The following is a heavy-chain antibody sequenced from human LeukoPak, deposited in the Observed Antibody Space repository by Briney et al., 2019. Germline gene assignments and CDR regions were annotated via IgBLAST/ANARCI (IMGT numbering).Heavy chain of an antibody. CDR3: ARGRMAGTYVFDS. D-gene: IGHD6-19*01. J-gene: IGHJ4*02. CDR2: IIPIFGTA. CDR1: GDTFSSYA. V-gene: IGHV1-69*13. Sequence: PGASVKFSCKASGDTFSSYAISWVRQAPGQGLEWMGGIIPIFGTANYAQKFQGRVTITADESTSTAYMELSSLRSEDTAVYYCARGRMAGTYVFDSWGQRTLVTVSS.